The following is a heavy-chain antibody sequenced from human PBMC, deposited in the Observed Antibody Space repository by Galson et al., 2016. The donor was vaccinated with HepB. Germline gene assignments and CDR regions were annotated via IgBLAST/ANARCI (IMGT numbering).Heavy chain of an antibody. J-gene: IGHJ1*01. CDR3: ARGGFDILTT. D-gene: IGHD3-9*01. Sequence: SVKVSCKASGYSFTNSGINWVRQAPGQGLEWMGWISGHSGNTHFAEEFQGRVTMTTDTSTSTAYMELRTLRSDDTAMYYCARGGFDILTTWGQGTLVIVSS. CDR2: ISGHSGNT. V-gene: IGHV1-18*01. CDR1: GYSFTNSG.